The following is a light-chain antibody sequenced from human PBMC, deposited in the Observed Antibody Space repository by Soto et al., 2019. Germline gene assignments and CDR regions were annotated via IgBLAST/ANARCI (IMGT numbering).Light chain of an antibody. CDR3: QQLNNYPIT. CDR2: AAS. V-gene: IGKV1-9*01. J-gene: IGKJ5*01. CDR1: QGISSY. Sequence: DIPLTQSPSLLSASVGDRVTITCRASQGISSYLAWYQQKPGKAPKLLIYAASTLQSGVPSRFSGSGSGTEFTLTISSLQPEDFATYYCQQLNNYPITFGQGTRLEIK.